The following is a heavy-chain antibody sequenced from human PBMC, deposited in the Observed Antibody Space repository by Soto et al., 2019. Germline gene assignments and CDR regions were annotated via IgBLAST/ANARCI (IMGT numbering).Heavy chain of an antibody. CDR1: GYTFTSYA. CDR3: AREDSSGYHNWFDP. D-gene: IGHD3-22*01. J-gene: IGHJ5*02. Sequence: ASVKVSCKASGYTFTSYAMHWVRQAPGQRLEWMGWINAGNGNTKYSQKFQGRVTITRDTSASTAYMELSSLRSEDTAVYYCAREDSSGYHNWFDPWGQGTLVTVSS. CDR2: INAGNGNT. V-gene: IGHV1-3*01.